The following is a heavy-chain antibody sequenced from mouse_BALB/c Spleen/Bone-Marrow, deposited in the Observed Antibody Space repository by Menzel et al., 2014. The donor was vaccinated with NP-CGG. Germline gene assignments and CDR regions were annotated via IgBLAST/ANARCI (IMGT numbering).Heavy chain of an antibody. J-gene: IGHJ3*01. CDR1: GFDFSGYW. CDR2: INPDSSTI. CDR3: ARPMYGHRTSWFAN. Sequence: DVKLVESGGGLVQPGGSLKLSCAASGFDFSGYWMSWVRQAPGKGLEWIGVINPDSSTITYTPSLKDKFIISRDNAKNTLYLQMNKVRAEDTALYYCARPMYGHRTSWFANWGQGTLVTVSA. V-gene: IGHV4-1*02. D-gene: IGHD3-1*01.